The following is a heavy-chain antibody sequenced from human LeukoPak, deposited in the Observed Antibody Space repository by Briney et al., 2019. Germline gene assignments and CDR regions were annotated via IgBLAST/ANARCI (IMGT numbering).Heavy chain of an antibody. Sequence: PSETLSLTCTVSGGPISSYYWSWIRQPPGRGLEWIGYIYYSGSTNYNPSLKSRVTISVDTSKNQFSLKLSSVTAADTAVYYCARFHGDYDNAFDIWGQGTMVTVSS. CDR1: GGPISSYY. D-gene: IGHD4-17*01. CDR3: ARFHGDYDNAFDI. J-gene: IGHJ3*02. CDR2: IYYSGST. V-gene: IGHV4-59*01.